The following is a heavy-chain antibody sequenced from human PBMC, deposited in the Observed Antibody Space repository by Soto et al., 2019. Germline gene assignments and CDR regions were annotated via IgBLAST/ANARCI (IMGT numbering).Heavy chain of an antibody. D-gene: IGHD2-2*01. CDR3: ARDIVVVPAAGNDAFDI. CDR2: IYYSGST. V-gene: IGHV4-39*01. CDR1: GGSISSSSYY. Sequence: PSGTLSLTCTVSGGSISSSSYYWGWIRQPPGKGLEWIGSIYYSGSTYYNPSLKSRVTISVDTSKNQFSLKLSSVTAADTAVYYCARDIVVVPAAGNDAFDIWGQGTMVTVSS. J-gene: IGHJ3*02.